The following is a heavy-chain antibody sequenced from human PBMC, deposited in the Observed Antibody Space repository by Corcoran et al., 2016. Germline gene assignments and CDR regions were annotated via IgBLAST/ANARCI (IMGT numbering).Heavy chain of an antibody. J-gene: IGHJ3*02. CDR3: ARYPITSCGVRPIDI. V-gene: IGHV1-18*01. D-gene: IGHD3-3*01. CDR1: GYTFTSYG. CDR2: ISAYNGNT. Sequence: VQLVQSGADVKKPGASVKVSCKASGYTFTSYGISWVRQAPGQGLEWMGWISAYNGNTNYAQKLQGRVTMTTDTSTSTDYMELRSLRSANTAVYYCARYPITSCGVRPIDIWGQGTMVTVSS.